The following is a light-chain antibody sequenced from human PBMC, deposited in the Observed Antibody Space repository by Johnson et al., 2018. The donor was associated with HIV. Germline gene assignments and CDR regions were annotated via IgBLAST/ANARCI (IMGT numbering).Light chain of an antibody. V-gene: IGLV1-51*02. Sequence: QSVLTQPPSVSAAPGQKVTISCSGTSSDIGNNYVSWYQQLPGTAPKLLIYENNKRPSGIPDRFSGSKSGTSATLAITGLQTGDEADYYCGTWDGTLIAYVFAAGTKVTVL. CDR2: ENN. CDR3: GTWDGTLIAYV. J-gene: IGLJ1*01. CDR1: SSDIGNNY.